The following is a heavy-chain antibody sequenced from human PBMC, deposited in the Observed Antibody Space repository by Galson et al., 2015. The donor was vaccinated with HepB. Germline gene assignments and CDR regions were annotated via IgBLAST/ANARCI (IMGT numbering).Heavy chain of an antibody. Sequence: SVKVSCKASGYTFTSYYMHWVRQAPGQGLEWMGIINPSGGSTSYAQKFQGRVTMTRDTSTSTVYMELSSLRSEDTAVYYCARGGEVRGVPYYFDYWGQGTLVTVSS. D-gene: IGHD3-10*01. CDR2: INPSGGST. V-gene: IGHV1-46*01. CDR3: ARGGEVRGVPYYFDY. CDR1: GYTFTSYY. J-gene: IGHJ4*02.